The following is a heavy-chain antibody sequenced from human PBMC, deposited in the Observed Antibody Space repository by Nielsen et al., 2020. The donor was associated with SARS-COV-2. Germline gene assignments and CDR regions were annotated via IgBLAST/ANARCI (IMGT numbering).Heavy chain of an antibody. Sequence: WIRQPPGKGLEWIGEINHSGSTNYNPSLKSRVTISVDTSKNQFSLKLSSVTAADTAAYYCARGRGYSYGWYYYYGMDVWGQGTTVTVSS. CDR2: INHSGST. V-gene: IGHV4-34*01. D-gene: IGHD5-18*01. CDR3: ARGRGYSYGWYYYYGMDV. J-gene: IGHJ6*02.